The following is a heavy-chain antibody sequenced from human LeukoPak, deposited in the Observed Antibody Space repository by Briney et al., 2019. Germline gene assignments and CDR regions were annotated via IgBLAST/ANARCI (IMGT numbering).Heavy chain of an antibody. CDR2: IIPILGIA. V-gene: IGHV1-69*04. CDR3: ARSAHEETGYSSGWYSL. J-gene: IGHJ4*02. CDR1: GGTFSSYA. D-gene: IGHD6-19*01. Sequence: SVKVSCKASGGTFSSYAISWVRQAPGQGLEWMGRIIPILGIANYAQKFQGRVTITADKSTSTAYMELSSLRSEDTAVYYCARSAHEETGYSSGWYSLWGQGTLVTVSS.